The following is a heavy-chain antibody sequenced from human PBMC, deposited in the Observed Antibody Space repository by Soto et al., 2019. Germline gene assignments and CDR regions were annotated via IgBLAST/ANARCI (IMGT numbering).Heavy chain of an antibody. V-gene: IGHV1-8*01. J-gene: IGHJ4*02. Sequence: QVQLVQSGAEVREPGASVKVSCKASGYSFSSLDINWVRQTTGQGLEWMGWMQPRDGRTGYAQKFQGRVTMTRDTSITAAYMELSSLTSDDPAFYSCARGVTAEVDYWGQGALVTVSS. D-gene: IGHD2-21*02. CDR1: GYSFSSLD. CDR2: MQPRDGRT. CDR3: ARGVTAEVDY.